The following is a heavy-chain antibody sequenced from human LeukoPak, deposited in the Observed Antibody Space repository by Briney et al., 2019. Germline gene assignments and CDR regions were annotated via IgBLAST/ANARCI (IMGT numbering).Heavy chain of an antibody. J-gene: IGHJ1*01. Sequence: GGSLRLSCAASGFTFSSYWMHWVRQAPGKGLVWVSRIKSDGSTNYADSVKGRFTISRDNAKNTVSLQMNSLRAEDTGVYYCARAPSEIGGYYPEDFRHGGQGTLVTVSS. D-gene: IGHD3-22*01. CDR2: IKSDGST. V-gene: IGHV3-74*01. CDR1: GFTFSSYW. CDR3: ARAPSEIGGYYPEDFRH.